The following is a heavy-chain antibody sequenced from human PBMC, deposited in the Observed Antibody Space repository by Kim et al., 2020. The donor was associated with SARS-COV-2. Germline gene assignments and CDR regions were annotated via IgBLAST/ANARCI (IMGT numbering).Heavy chain of an antibody. CDR1: GFTFSSYE. CDR3: AREDYYGSGRGAFDI. V-gene: IGHV3-48*03. J-gene: IGHJ3*02. CDR2: ISSSGSTI. D-gene: IGHD3-10*01. Sequence: GGSLRLSCAASGFTFSSYEMNWVRQAPGKGLEWVSYISSSGSTIYYADSVKGRFTISRDNAKNSLYLQMNSLRAEDTAVYYCAREDYYGSGRGAFDIWGQGTMVTVSS.